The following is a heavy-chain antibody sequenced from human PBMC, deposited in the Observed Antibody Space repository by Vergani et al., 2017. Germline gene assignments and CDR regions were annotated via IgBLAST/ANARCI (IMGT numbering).Heavy chain of an antibody. V-gene: IGHV3-11*06. CDR2: ISSSSSYT. J-gene: IGHJ5*02. CDR3: AGSDYAQNGFDP. D-gene: IGHD4-17*01. Sequence: QVQLVESGGGLVKPGGSLRLSCAASGFTFRDYYMSWIRQAPGKGLEWVSYISSSSSYTNYADSVKGRFTISRDNAKKPLYLQMNSLRAEDTAVYYCAGSDYAQNGFDPWGQGTLFTVSS. CDR1: GFTFRDYY.